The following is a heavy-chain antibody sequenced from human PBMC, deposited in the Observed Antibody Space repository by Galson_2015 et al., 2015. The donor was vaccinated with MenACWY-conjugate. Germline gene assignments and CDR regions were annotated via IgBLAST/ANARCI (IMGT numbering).Heavy chain of an antibody. D-gene: IGHD5-18*01. Sequence: SLRLSCAGSGFIFTDYDMHWVRQARGKGLEYVSAISTYGGSTYYADSVKGRFTISRDNSKHMLFLQMGILRVEDTAVYYCARKDGATYGYNDYWGQGTLVIVSS. CDR1: GFIFTDYD. CDR2: ISTYGGST. CDR3: ARKDGATYGYNDY. J-gene: IGHJ4*02. V-gene: IGHV3-64*02.